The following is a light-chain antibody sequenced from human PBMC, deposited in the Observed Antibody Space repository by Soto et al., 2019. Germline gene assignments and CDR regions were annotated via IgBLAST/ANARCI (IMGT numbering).Light chain of an antibody. CDR1: QNIGNW. CDR3: QQYHSYSRT. CDR2: KAS. V-gene: IGKV1-5*03. J-gene: IGKJ1*01. Sequence: DIQVTQSPSTLSASVGDRVTITCRASQNIGNWLAWLQQKPGKAPKHLIYKASSLESGVPSRFSGSGSGTEFTLTISSLQPDDSATYYCQQYHSYSRTVGQGTKVDIK.